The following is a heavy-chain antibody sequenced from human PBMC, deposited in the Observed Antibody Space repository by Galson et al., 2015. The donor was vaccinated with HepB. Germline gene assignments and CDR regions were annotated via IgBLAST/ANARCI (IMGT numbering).Heavy chain of an antibody. V-gene: IGHV3-9*01. J-gene: IGHJ6*02. D-gene: IGHD1-26*01. CDR1: GFTFDDYA. Sequence: SLRLSCAASGFTFDDYAMHWVRQAPGKGLEWVSGISWNSGSIGYADSVKGRSTISRDNAKNSLYLQMNSLRAEDTALYYCASSTTPLHGMDVWGQGTTVTVSS. CDR3: ASSTTPLHGMDV. CDR2: ISWNSGSI.